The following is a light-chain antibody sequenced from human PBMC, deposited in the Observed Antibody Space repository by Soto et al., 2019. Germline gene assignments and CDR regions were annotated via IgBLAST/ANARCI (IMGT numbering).Light chain of an antibody. J-gene: IGKJ1*01. Sequence: VLPPSQATLFSFPCPRVNLSCRASQYINTRLAWYQHRPGQAPRLLIYQTSIRAAGIPARFSASGTGTDFTLTISDVQPEDFAVYYCHQRQSWPRTFGQGTKVDIK. CDR3: HQRQSWPRT. V-gene: IGKV3-11*01. CDR2: QTS. CDR1: QYINTR.